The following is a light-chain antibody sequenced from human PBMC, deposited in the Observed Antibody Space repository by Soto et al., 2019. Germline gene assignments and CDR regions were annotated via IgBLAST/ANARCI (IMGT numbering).Light chain of an antibody. CDR1: QGISSY. CDR2: AAS. V-gene: IGKV1-8*01. Sequence: MISALSVLSKNKGDRVTITCRASQGISSYLAWYQQKPGKAPKLLIYAASTLQSGVPSRFSGSGSGTDFTLTISCLQSEDFATYYCQQYYSYPWTFGQGTKVDIK. CDR3: QQYYSYPWT. J-gene: IGKJ1*01.